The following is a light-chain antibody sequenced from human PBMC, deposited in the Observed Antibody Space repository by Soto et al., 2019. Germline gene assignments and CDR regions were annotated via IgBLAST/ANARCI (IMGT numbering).Light chain of an antibody. CDR3: QQTNSFPLT. V-gene: IGKV1-12*01. Sequence: DIQMTQSPSSVSASVGDRVTITCRASQDISNWLAWYQQKPGRAPKFLIYAASSLQRGVQSRFSGSGSGTDFTLTICSLQPEDFATYYCQQTNSFPLTFGQGTKLAIK. CDR2: AAS. CDR1: QDISNW. J-gene: IGKJ2*01.